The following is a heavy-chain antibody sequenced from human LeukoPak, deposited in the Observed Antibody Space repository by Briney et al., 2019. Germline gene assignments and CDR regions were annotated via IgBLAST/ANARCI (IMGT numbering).Heavy chain of an antibody. J-gene: IGHJ4*02. Sequence: SETLSLTCTVSGGSISSYYWSWIRQPPGKGLEWIGYIYYSGSTNYNPSLKSRVTISVDTSKNQFSLKLSSVTAADTAVYYCARWAMVRGVIMAEFDYWGQGTLVTVSS. D-gene: IGHD3-10*01. CDR1: GGSISSYY. CDR2: IYYSGST. CDR3: ARWAMVRGVIMAEFDY. V-gene: IGHV4-59*01.